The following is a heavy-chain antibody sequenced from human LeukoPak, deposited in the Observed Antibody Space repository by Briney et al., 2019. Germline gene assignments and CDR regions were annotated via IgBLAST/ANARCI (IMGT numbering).Heavy chain of an antibody. CDR1: GGSISSGDHY. V-gene: IGHV4-30-4*01. J-gene: IGHJ5*02. Sequence: SQTLSLTCTVSGGSISSGDHYWRWIRQPPGKGLEWIGHIYYSGSTYYNPSLKSRVTISVDTSKNQFSLSAADTAVYYCARRGYCSGGSCYAGLNWFDPWGQGTLVTVSS. CDR2: IYYSGST. CDR3: ARRGYCSGGSCYAGLNWFDP. D-gene: IGHD2-15*01.